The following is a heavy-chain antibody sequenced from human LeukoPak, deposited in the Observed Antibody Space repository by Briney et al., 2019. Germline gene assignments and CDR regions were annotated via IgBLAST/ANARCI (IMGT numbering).Heavy chain of an antibody. CDR2: MYYSGST. Sequence: SETLSLTCTVSGASFNNYSCHWIRQPPGKGLEWIGYMYYSGSTDYNPSLKSRVTMSLDASKNQFSLNLSSVTAADTAVYYCARGPTVTTDYWGQGILVTVSS. V-gene: IGHV4-59*01. CDR1: GASFNNYS. D-gene: IGHD4-17*01. J-gene: IGHJ4*02. CDR3: ARGPTVTTDY.